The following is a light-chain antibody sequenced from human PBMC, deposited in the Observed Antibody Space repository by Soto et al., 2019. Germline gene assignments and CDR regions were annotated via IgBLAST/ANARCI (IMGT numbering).Light chain of an antibody. Sequence: EIVMTQSPATLSVSPGERATLSCRASQSVSSNLAWYQQKPGQAPRLLIYGASTRATGIPARFSGSGSGTEFTLTISSLQSEDFAFYNCQQYNNWPPFTFGPGTKVDIK. J-gene: IGKJ3*01. CDR1: QSVSSN. CDR3: QQYNNWPPFT. V-gene: IGKV3-15*01. CDR2: GAS.